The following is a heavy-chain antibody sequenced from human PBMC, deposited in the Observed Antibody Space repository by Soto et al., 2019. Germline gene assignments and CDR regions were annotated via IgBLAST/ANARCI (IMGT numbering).Heavy chain of an antibody. CDR2: ISYDGSNK. Sequence: QVQLVESGGGVVQPGRSLRLSCAASGFTFSSYGMHWVRQAPGKGLEWVAVISYDGSNKYYADSVKGRFTISRDNSKNTLYLQMNRLRAEDTAVYYCAKDYGVWQLHFYYYFGMDVWGQGTTVTVSS. V-gene: IGHV3-30*18. CDR1: GFTFSSYG. CDR3: AKDYGVWQLHFYYYFGMDV. D-gene: IGHD2-8*01. J-gene: IGHJ6*02.